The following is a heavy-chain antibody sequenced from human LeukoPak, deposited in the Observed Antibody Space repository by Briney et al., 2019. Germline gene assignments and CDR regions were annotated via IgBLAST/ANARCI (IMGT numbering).Heavy chain of an antibody. D-gene: IGHD5-18*01. CDR2: ISSSGGST. V-gene: IGHV3-23*01. CDR3: AKASLTELWPNYYYYYMDV. Sequence: GGSLRLSCAASGFTFSSYSMNWVRQAPGKGLEWVSAISSSGGSTYYADSVKGRFTISRDNSKNTLYLQMNSLRAEDTAVYYCAKASLTELWPNYYYYYMDVWGKGTTVTISS. J-gene: IGHJ6*03. CDR1: GFTFSSYS.